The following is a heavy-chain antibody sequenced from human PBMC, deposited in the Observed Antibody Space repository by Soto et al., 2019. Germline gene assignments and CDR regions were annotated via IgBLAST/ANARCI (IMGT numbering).Heavy chain of an antibody. D-gene: IGHD3-22*01. J-gene: IGHJ5*02. CDR2: ISYDGSNK. CDR3: ARIAIYYYDSSGYPSPFDP. Sequence: GGALRLSCAAAGFTFSSYALHCFLQAPGKGLGWVAVISYDGSNKYYADSVKGRFTTARDNSKNTLYLQMNSLRAEDTAVYYCARIAIYYYDSSGYPSPFDPWGHGTLVTVSS. V-gene: IGHV3-30-3*01. CDR1: GFTFSSYA.